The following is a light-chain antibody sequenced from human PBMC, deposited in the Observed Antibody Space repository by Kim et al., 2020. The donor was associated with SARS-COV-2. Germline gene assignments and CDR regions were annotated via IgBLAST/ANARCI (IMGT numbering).Light chain of an antibody. CDR3: CSYAGSYSYV. Sequence: SFDTPCPGTSSDVGAYNYVSWYQQHPGKAPKLMIYDVTNRPSGVPDRFSGSKSGNTASLTISGLQAEDEADYYCCSYAGSYSYVFGTGTKVTVL. CDR1: SSDVGAYNY. CDR2: DVT. J-gene: IGLJ1*01. V-gene: IGLV2-11*03.